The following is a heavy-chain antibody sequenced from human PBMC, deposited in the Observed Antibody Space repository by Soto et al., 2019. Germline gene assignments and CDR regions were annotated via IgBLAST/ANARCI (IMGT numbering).Heavy chain of an antibody. J-gene: IGHJ4*02. Sequence: SETLSLTCTVSGGSISSSSYYWGWIRQPPGKGLEWIGSIYYSGSTYYNPSLKSRVTISVDTSKNQFSLKLSSVTAADTAVYYCARPSIAARGPFDYWGQGTLVTVPS. CDR3: ARPSIAARGPFDY. D-gene: IGHD6-6*01. CDR2: IYYSGST. CDR1: GGSISSSSYY. V-gene: IGHV4-39*01.